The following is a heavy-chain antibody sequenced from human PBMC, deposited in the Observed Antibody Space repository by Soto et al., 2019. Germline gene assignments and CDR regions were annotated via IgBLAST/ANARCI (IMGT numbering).Heavy chain of an antibody. D-gene: IGHD2-21*02. CDR1: GYTFANYG. J-gene: IGHJ5*02. CDR2: ISVYNGDT. Sequence: QVQLLQSGGEVKRPGASVRVSCKASGYTFANYGITWVRQAPGQGLELVGWISVYNGDTNFAQKFRGRVTLTTDTSTTTAYMELRGLRSDDTAVYFCARAGRYSAGDPDHWGQGTLVTVSS. CDR3: ARAGRYSAGDPDH. V-gene: IGHV1-18*01.